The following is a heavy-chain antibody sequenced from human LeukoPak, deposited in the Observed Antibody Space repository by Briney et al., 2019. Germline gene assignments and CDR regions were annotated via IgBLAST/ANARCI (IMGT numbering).Heavy chain of an antibody. D-gene: IGHD4-11*01. CDR3: ARSHDYSNYGSPLNFDY. Sequence: SETLSLTCTVSGGSISSGGYSWSWIRQPPGKGLEWIGYIYHSGSTYYNPSLKSRVTISVDRSKNQFSLKLSSVTAADTAVYYCARSHDYSNYGSPLNFDYWGQGTLVTVSS. J-gene: IGHJ4*02. CDR2: IYHSGST. V-gene: IGHV4-30-2*01. CDR1: GGSISSGGYS.